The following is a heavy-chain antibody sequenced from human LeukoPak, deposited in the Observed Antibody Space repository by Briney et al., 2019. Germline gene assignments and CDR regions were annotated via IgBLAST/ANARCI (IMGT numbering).Heavy chain of an antibody. CDR1: GFTFSNSD. Sequence: GSLRLSCTASGFTFSNSDMNWVRQAPGKGLEWIGYIYYSGSTKYNLSLKSRVTISVDTSKNQLSLKLSSVTAADTAVYYCARGEYGLFDYWGQGTLVTVSS. J-gene: IGHJ4*02. CDR2: IYYSGST. V-gene: IGHV4-59*01. D-gene: IGHD2/OR15-2a*01. CDR3: ARGEYGLFDY.